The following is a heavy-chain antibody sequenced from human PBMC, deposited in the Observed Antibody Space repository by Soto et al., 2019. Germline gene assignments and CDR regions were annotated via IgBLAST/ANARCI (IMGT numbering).Heavy chain of an antibody. D-gene: IGHD4-17*01. CDR3: AHVGLTVPYFDY. CDR1: GFSLNTRGVG. Sequence: QITLKESGPTLVKPTQTLTLTCTFSGFSLNTRGVGVGWIRQPPGKALEWLALLYWGDDKRYSPSLKSRLTITKDPSKTQVVLTMTSMDPVDTDTYYCAHVGLTVPYFDYWGQGTLVTVSS. CDR2: LYWGDDK. V-gene: IGHV2-5*02. J-gene: IGHJ4*02.